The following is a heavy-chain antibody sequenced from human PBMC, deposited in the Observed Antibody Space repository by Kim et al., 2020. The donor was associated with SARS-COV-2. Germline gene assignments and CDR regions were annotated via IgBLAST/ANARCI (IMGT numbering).Heavy chain of an antibody. D-gene: IGHD2-2*02. CDR3: AKKAYQLLYRPEYYYYYGMDV. J-gene: IGHJ6*02. Sequence: FTISRDNSKNTLYLQMNSLRAEDTAVYYCAKKAYQLLYRPEYYYYYGMDVWGQGTTVTVSS. V-gene: IGHV3-23*01.